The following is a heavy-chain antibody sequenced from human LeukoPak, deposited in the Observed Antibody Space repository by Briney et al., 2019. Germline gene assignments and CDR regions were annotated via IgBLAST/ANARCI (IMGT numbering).Heavy chain of an antibody. Sequence: GGSLRLSCAASEFTFSTYSMNWVRQAPGKGLEWVSSISSGSTYIYYADSVKGRFTISRDNAKNSLYLQMNSLRAEDTALYHCARRRGSYDKLYYFDYWGQGTLVTVSS. V-gene: IGHV3-21*04. CDR1: EFTFSTYS. CDR2: ISSGSTYI. J-gene: IGHJ4*02. CDR3: ARRRGSYDKLYYFDY. D-gene: IGHD1-26*01.